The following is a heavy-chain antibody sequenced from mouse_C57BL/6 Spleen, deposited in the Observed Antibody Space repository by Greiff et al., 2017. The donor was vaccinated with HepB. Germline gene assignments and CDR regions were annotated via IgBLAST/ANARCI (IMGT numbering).Heavy chain of an antibody. CDR2: ISYDGSN. V-gene: IGHV3-6*01. Sequence: EVKLMESGPGLVKPSQSLSLTCSVTGYSITSGYYWNWIRQFPGNKLEWMGYISYDGSNNYNPSLKNRISITRDTSKNQFFLKLNSVTTEDTATYYCARTYDYDEGDYWGQGTSVTVSS. CDR1: GYSITSGYY. D-gene: IGHD2-4*01. J-gene: IGHJ4*01. CDR3: ARTYDYDEGDY.